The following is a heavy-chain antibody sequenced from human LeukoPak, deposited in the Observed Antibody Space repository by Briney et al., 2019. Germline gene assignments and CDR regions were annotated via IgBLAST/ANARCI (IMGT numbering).Heavy chain of an antibody. CDR1: GFTFSSYN. D-gene: IGHD1-26*01. V-gene: IGHV3-21*01. CDR3: AREGVVGATYYLDY. CDR2: ISTSSSYI. Sequence: GGSLRLSCAASGFTFSSYNMNWVRQAPGKGLEWVSSISTSSSYIYYADSVKGRFTISRDNAKNSLFLQMNSLRAEDTAVYSCAREGVVGATYYLDYWGQGTLVTVSS. J-gene: IGHJ4*02.